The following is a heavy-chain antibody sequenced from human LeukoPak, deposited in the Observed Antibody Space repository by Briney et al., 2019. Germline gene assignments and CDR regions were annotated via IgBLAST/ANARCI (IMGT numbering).Heavy chain of an antibody. J-gene: IGHJ6*03. D-gene: IGHD2-2*01. Sequence: GGSLRLSCAASGFTFSSYWMSWVRQAPGKGLEWVANIKQDGSEKYYVDSVKGRFTISGDNAKNSLYLQMNSLRAEDTAAYYCAREVVVPYYYYMDVRGKGTTVTVSS. V-gene: IGHV3-7*01. CDR2: IKQDGSEK. CDR3: AREVVVPYYYYMDV. CDR1: GFTFSSYW.